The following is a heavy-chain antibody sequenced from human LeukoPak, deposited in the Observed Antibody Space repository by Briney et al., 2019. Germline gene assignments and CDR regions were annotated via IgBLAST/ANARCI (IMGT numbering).Heavy chain of an antibody. CDR1: VFTFSYYY. J-gene: IGHJ4*02. V-gene: IGHV3-11*01. CDR3: SRAEWASVAVPKTGPGIDS. D-gene: IGHD6-19*01. Sequence: GGTLRLPCAASVFTFSYYYLSWIRQAPGKGLEWVSHISSGCSTMYYADSVKGRFTFSRGNAQNTLHRQMNSLRAEDTPVYYCSRAEWASVAVPKTGPGIDSWGQGTLVTVSS. CDR2: ISSGCSTM.